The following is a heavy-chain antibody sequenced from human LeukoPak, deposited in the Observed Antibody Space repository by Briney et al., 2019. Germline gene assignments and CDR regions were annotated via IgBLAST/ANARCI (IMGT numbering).Heavy chain of an antibody. CDR2: IYHSGST. Sequence: PSETLFLTCTVSGYSISSGYYWGWIRQPPGKGLEWIGSIYHSGSTYYNPSLKSRVTISVDTSKNQFSLKLSSVTAAGTAVYYCARVWVDYGDYQADYWGQGTLVTVSS. J-gene: IGHJ4*02. CDR1: GYSISSGYY. D-gene: IGHD4-17*01. V-gene: IGHV4-38-2*02. CDR3: ARVWVDYGDYQADY.